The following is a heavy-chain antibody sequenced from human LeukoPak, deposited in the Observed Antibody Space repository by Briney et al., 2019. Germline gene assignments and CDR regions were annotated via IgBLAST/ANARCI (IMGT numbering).Heavy chain of an antibody. J-gene: IGHJ4*02. CDR3: TRLGVGATN. CDR1: GFTFSGSA. D-gene: IGHD1-26*01. CDR2: IRSKANSYAT. Sequence: GGSLRLSCAASGFTFSGSAMHWVRQASGKGLEWVGRIRSKANSYATAYAASEKGRFTISRDDSKNTAYLQMNSLKTEDTAVYYCTRLGVGATNWGQGTLVTVSS. V-gene: IGHV3-73*01.